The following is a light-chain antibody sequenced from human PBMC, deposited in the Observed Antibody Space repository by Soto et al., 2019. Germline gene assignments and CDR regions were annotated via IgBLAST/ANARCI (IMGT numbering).Light chain of an antibody. CDR2: WAS. J-gene: IGKJ2*01. CDR3: QQYESTPPT. CDR1: QSVLYSSNNKNY. V-gene: IGKV4-1*01. Sequence: DIVMTQSPDSLAVSLGERATINCKSSQSVLYSSNNKNYLAWYQQRPGQPPKLLIYWASTRQSGVPDRFSGSGSGTDFTLTITSLQAEYVAVYYCQQYESTPPTLGQGNKLEIK.